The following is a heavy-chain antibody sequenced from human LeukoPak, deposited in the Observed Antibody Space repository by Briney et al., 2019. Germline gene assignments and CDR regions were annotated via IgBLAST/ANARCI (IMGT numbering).Heavy chain of an antibody. CDR3: ARDDILTGSDY. V-gene: IGHV1-18*04. J-gene: IGHJ4*02. D-gene: IGHD3-9*01. CDR2: ISAYNGNT. Sequence: ASVKVSCKASGYTFTSYGISWVRQAPGQGREWMGWISAYNGNTNYAQKLQGRITMTTDTSTSTAYMELRSLRSDDTAVYYCARDDILTGSDYWGQGTLVTVSS. CDR1: GYTFTSYG.